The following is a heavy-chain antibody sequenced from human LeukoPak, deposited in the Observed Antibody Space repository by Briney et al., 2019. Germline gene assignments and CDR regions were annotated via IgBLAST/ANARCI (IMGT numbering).Heavy chain of an antibody. CDR2: IWYDGSNK. CDR3: ARNYGSGSYYPDY. D-gene: IGHD3-10*01. J-gene: IGHJ4*02. CDR1: GFTFSSYG. V-gene: IGHV3-33*01. Sequence: PGRTLRLSCAASGFTFSSYGMHWVRQAPGKGLEWVAVIWYDGSNKYYADSVKGRFTISRDSSKNTLYLQMNSLRAEDTAVYYCARNYGSGSYYPDYWRQGTLVTVSS.